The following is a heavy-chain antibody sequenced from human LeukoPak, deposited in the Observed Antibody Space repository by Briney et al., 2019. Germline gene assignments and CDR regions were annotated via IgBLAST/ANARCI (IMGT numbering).Heavy chain of an antibody. CDR3: ARRIVGSTSTLDAFDI. CDR1: GGSVSSGSYY. CDR2: VYHSGST. V-gene: IGHV4-61*01. J-gene: IGHJ3*02. D-gene: IGHD1-26*01. Sequence: PSETLSLTCTVSGGSVSSGSYYWNCIRQPPGTGLEWIGYVYHSGSTNYNPSLKSRVIISLDTSKNQFSLKLSSVTAADTAIYYCARRIVGSTSTLDAFDIWGQGTMVTVSS.